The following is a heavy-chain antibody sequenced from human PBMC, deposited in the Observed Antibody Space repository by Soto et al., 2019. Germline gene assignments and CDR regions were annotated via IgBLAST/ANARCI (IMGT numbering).Heavy chain of an antibody. Sequence: ELQLVESGGGLVQPGGSLRLSCAASGFALSTYWMNWVRQAPGKGLEWVANIKQNGREKCYVDSVKGRFTISRDNAKNSLFLQMNSLRAEDTAVYYCAKSNYDVWNDYYYNGMDVWGQGTTVTVSS. CDR3: AKSNYDVWNDYYYNGMDV. J-gene: IGHJ6*02. CDR1: GFALSTYW. CDR2: IKQNGREK. V-gene: IGHV3-7*03. D-gene: IGHD3-3*01.